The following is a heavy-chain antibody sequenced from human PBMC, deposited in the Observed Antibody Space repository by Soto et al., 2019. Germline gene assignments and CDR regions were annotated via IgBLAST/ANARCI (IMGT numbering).Heavy chain of an antibody. CDR2: IYYSGST. Sequence: PSETLSLTCTVSGGSISSGDYYWSWIRQPPGKGLEWIGYIYYSGSTYYNPSLKSRVTISVDTSKNQFSLKLSSVTAADTAVYYCARDWGLQTRWGYYCYGMDVWGQGTTVTVSS. CDR1: GGSISSGDYY. CDR3: ARDWGLQTRWGYYCYGMDV. D-gene: IGHD3-16*01. V-gene: IGHV4-30-4*01. J-gene: IGHJ6*02.